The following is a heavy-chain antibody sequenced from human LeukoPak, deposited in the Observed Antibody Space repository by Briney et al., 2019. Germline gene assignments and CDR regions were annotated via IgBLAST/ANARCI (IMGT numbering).Heavy chain of an antibody. J-gene: IGHJ4*02. CDR2: INHSGST. D-gene: IGHD4-17*01. V-gene: IGHV4-34*01. CDR1: GGSFSGYY. CDR3: ARHPTVTTRTGVRGFGYY. Sequence: SETLSLTCAVYGGSFSGYYWSWIRQPPGKGLEWIGEINHSGSTNYNPSLKSRVTISVDTSKNQFSLKLSSVTAADTAVYYCARHPTVTTRTGVRGFGYYWGQGTLVTVSS.